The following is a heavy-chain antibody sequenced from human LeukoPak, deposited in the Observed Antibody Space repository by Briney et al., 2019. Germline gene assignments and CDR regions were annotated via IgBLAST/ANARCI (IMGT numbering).Heavy chain of an antibody. CDR3: ARDLWERYYYYGMDV. CDR1: GFTFSSYS. Sequence: GGSLRLSCAASGFTFSSYSMNRVRQAPGKGLEWVSSISSSSSYIYYADSVKGRFTISRDNAKNSLYLQMNSLRAEDTAVYYCARDLWERYYYYGMDVWGQGTTVTVSS. V-gene: IGHV3-21*01. CDR2: ISSSSSYI. D-gene: IGHD1-1*01. J-gene: IGHJ6*02.